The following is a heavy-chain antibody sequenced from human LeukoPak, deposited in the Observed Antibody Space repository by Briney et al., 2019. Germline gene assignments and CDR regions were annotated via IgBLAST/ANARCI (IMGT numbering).Heavy chain of an antibody. J-gene: IGHJ4*02. CDR2: INPSGGST. CDR3: AIPYEKAGYDYGY. D-gene: IGHD5-12*01. Sequence: GASVTVSCTASGYTFTSYYMHWVRQAPGQGLEWMGIINPSGGSTSYAQKFQGRVTMTRDTSTSTVYLELSSLRSEDTAVYYCAIPYEKAGYDYGYWGQGTLVTVSS. V-gene: IGHV1-46*01. CDR1: GYTFTSYY.